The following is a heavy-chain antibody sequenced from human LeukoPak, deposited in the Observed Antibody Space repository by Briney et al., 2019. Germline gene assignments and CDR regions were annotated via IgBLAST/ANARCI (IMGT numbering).Heavy chain of an antibody. CDR3: ARSYYDPSAFDI. J-gene: IGHJ3*02. V-gene: IGHV4-34*01. Sequence: PSETLSLTCAVYGGSFSGYYWSWIRQPPGKGLEWIGEINHSGSTNYNPSLKSRVTISVGTSKNHFSLRLTSVTAADTAVYYCARSYYDPSAFDIWGQGTMVTVSS. CDR1: GGSFSGYY. CDR2: INHSGST. D-gene: IGHD3-22*01.